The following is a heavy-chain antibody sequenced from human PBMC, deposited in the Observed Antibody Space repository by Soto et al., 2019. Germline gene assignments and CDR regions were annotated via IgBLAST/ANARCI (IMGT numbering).Heavy chain of an antibody. J-gene: IGHJ4*02. D-gene: IGHD2-2*01. CDR1: GFTFDDHV. CDR3: VKVLARGVGVPRFYFDS. CDR2: ITWDGYSI. V-gene: IGHV3-20*04. Sequence: PGGSLRLSCVASGFTFDDHVMHWVRQVPGKGLEWVGHITWDGYSIGYGGSVRGRFTISRDNAKNTLYLHVNSLRAEDTAVYYCVKVLARGVGVPRFYFDSWGQGALVTVSS.